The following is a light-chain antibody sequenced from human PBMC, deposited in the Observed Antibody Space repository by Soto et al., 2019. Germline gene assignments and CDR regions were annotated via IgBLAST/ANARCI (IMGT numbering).Light chain of an antibody. CDR2: RDV. CDR1: DIGSKN. V-gene: IGLV3-9*01. Sequence: SYELTQPLSVSVALGQTARIICGGNDIGSKNVFWYQLKPGQAPVLVIYRDVNRPSGIPERFSGSNSGNTATLTISRAQAGDEADYYCQVWDSSLYVFGTGTKVTVL. CDR3: QVWDSSLYV. J-gene: IGLJ1*01.